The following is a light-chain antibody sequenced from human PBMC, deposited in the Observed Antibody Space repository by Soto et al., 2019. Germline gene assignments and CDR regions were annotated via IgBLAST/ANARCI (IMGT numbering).Light chain of an antibody. CDR2: DVS. CDR1: SSDVGGYNY. V-gene: IGLV2-14*03. J-gene: IGLJ2*01. Sequence: QSVLTQPASVSGSPGQSITISCTATSSDVGGYNYVSWFQHHPGKAPKLMIYDVSNRPSGVSNRFSGSKSGNTASLTISGLQAEDEADYYCSSYTSSNAVVFGGGTKVTVL. CDR3: SSYTSSNAVV.